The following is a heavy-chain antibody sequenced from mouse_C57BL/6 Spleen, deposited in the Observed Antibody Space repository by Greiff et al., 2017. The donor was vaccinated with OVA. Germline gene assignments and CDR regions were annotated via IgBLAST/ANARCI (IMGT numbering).Heavy chain of an antibody. Sequence: QVQLQQPGAELVKPGASVKLSCKASGYTFTSYWMHWVKQRPGQGLEWIGMIHPNSGSTNYNEKSKSKATLTVDKSSSTAYMQLSSLTSEDSAVYYCARRAGPYAMDYWGQGTSVTVSS. CDR1: GYTFTSYW. CDR3: ARRAGPYAMDY. J-gene: IGHJ4*01. CDR2: IHPNSGST. V-gene: IGHV1-64*01.